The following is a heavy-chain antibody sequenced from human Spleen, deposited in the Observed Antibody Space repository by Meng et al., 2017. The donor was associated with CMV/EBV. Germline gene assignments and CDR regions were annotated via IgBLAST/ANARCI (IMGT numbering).Heavy chain of an antibody. D-gene: IGHD6-6*01. Sequence: GGSLRLSCAASGFTFSSYEMNWVRQAPGKGLEWVAVISYDGSNKYYADSVKGRFTISRDNSKHTLYLQMNSLRADDTAVYYCAKSRGGYSSSSGDWGQGTLVTVSS. V-gene: IGHV3-30*18. CDR2: ISYDGSNK. CDR1: GFTFSSYE. J-gene: IGHJ4*02. CDR3: AKSRGGYSSSSGD.